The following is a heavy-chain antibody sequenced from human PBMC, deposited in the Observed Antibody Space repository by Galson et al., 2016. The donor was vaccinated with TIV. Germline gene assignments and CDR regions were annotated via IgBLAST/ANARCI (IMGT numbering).Heavy chain of an antibody. V-gene: IGHV1-24*01. Sequence: SVKVSCKVSGDSLSGLSMHWVRQAPGKGLEWMAGFDPEQHKKIYAQKLEGRVTITADESTSTTYMELSSLRSEDTAIYYCARAMDSSWSTAYYYYYPMDVWGQGTTLTVSS. D-gene: IGHD6-13*01. CDR2: FDPEQHKK. CDR3: ARAMDSSWSTAYYYYYPMDV. CDR1: GDSLSGLS. J-gene: IGHJ6*02.